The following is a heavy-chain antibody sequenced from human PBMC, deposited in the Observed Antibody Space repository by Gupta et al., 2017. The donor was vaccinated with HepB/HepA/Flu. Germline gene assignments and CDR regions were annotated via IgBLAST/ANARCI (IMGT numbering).Heavy chain of an antibody. CDR1: GFTFSSYD. CDR2: ISITSYI. V-gene: IGHV3-21*02. J-gene: IGHJ3*02. Sequence: EVQLVESGGGLVKPGGSLRLSCAASGFTFSSYDMNWVRQAPGKGLEWVSSISITSYIYYEDPLKGRVTISRDNAKNSLYLEMNNLRAEDTAVYYCAREISSEALDIWGQGTMVTVSS. D-gene: IGHD3-10*01. CDR3: AREISSEALDI.